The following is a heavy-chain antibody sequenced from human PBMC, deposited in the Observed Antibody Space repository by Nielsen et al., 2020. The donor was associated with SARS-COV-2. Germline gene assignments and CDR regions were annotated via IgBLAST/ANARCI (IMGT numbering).Heavy chain of an antibody. D-gene: IGHD3-10*01. Sequence: GESLKISCAASGFTFSSYGMHWVRQAPGKGLEWVAVISYDGSNKYYADSVKGRFTISRDNSKNTLYLQMNSLRAEDTAVYYCAIYYGSGSGGQGTLVTVSS. V-gene: IGHV3-30*03. CDR2: ISYDGSNK. J-gene: IGHJ4*02. CDR3: AIYYGSGS. CDR1: GFTFSSYG.